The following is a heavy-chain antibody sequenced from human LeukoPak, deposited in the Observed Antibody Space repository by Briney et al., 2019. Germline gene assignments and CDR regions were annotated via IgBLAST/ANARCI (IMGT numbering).Heavy chain of an antibody. CDR1: GYTFTGYY. J-gene: IGHJ4*02. Sequence: ASVKVSCKASGYTFTGYYMHWVRQATGQGLEWMGWMNPNSGNTGYAQKFQGRVTMTRNTSISTAYMELSSLRSEDTAVYYCALQKWRYSYGYWGQGTLVTVSS. D-gene: IGHD5-18*01. CDR3: ALQKWRYSYGY. V-gene: IGHV1-8*02. CDR2: MNPNSGNT.